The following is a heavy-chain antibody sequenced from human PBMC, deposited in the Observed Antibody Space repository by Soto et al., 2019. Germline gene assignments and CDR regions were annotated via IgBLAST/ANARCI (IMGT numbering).Heavy chain of an antibody. V-gene: IGHV1-69*13. D-gene: IGHD5-12*01. CDR1: GGTFSSYS. Sequence: SVKVSCKASGGTFSSYSISWVRQAPGQGREWMGGIIPIFGTANYAQKFQGRVTITADESTSTAYMELSSLRSEDTAVYYCARSFGREMATNHFDYWGQGTLVNVSS. CDR2: IIPIFGTA. J-gene: IGHJ4*02. CDR3: ARSFGREMATNHFDY.